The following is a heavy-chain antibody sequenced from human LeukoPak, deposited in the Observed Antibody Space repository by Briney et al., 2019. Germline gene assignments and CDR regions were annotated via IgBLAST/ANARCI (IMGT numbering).Heavy chain of an antibody. J-gene: IGHJ4*02. V-gene: IGHV3-23*01. CDR2: ISGSGGST. CDR1: GFTFSSYA. CDR3: AKHPEFTYYFDY. D-gene: IGHD1-14*01. Sequence: GGSLRLSCAASGFTFSSYAMSWVRQAPGKGLEWVSAISGSGGSTYYADSVKGRFTISRDNSKNTLYLQMSSLRAEDTAVYYCAKHPEFTYYFDYWGQGTLVTVSS.